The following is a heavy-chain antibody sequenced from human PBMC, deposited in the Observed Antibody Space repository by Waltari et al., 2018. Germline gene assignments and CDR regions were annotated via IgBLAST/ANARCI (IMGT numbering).Heavy chain of an antibody. D-gene: IGHD6-19*01. CDR3: ATVDPGSGWYPYYYYGMDV. Sequence: QVQLVQSGAEVKKPGASVKVSCKVSGYTLTELSMHWVRQAPGKGLEWMGGFDPEDGETIYAQKFQGRVTMTEDTSTDTAYMELSSLRSEDTAVYYCATVDPGSGWYPYYYYGMDVWGQGTTVTVSS. CDR2: FDPEDGET. CDR1: GYTLTELS. J-gene: IGHJ6*02. V-gene: IGHV1-24*01.